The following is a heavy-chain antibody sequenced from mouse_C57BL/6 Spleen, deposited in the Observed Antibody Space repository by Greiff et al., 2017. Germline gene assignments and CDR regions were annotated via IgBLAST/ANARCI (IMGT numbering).Heavy chain of an antibody. J-gene: IGHJ2*01. D-gene: IGHD1-1*01. CDR2: ISGGGGNT. Sequence: DVMLVESGGGLVKPGGSLKLSCAASGFTFSSYTMSWVRQTPEKRLEWVATISGGGGNTYYPDSVKGRFTISRDNAKNTLYLQMSSLRSEDTALYYCARGVYYGSSRLDYFDYWGQGTTLTVSS. CDR3: ARGVYYGSSRLDYFDY. V-gene: IGHV5-9*01. CDR1: GFTFSSYT.